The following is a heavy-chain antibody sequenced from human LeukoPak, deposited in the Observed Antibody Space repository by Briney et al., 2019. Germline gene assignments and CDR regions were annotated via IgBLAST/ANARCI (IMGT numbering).Heavy chain of an antibody. J-gene: IGHJ3*02. CDR3: ARVLWPYDGFDI. CDR2: ISSTDDSI. V-gene: IGHV3-11*01. Sequence: GGSLRLSCAASGFIFSDYYMTWIRQAPGKGLEWVSYISSTDDSIYYADSVKSRFTISRDNAKNSLYLQMNSLRAEDTALYYCARVLWPYDGFDIWGQGTMVTVSS. CDR1: GFIFSDYY.